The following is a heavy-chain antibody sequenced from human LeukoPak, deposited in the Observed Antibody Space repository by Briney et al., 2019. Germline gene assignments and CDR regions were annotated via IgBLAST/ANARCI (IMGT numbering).Heavy chain of an antibody. Sequence: GESLKISCKGSGYSFTSYWIGWVRQMPGKGLEWMGIIYPGDSDTRYSPSFQGQVTISADKSISTAYLQWSSLKASDTAMYYCARGPLGYCSSTSCYSFDYWGRGTLVTVSS. J-gene: IGHJ4*02. V-gene: IGHV5-51*01. CDR2: IYPGDSDT. CDR3: ARGPLGYCSSTSCYSFDY. D-gene: IGHD2-2*02. CDR1: GYSFTSYW.